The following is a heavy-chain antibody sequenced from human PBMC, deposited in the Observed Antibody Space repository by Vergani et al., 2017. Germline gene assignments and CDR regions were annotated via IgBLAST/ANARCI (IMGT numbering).Heavy chain of an antibody. CDR1: GGSISSSSYY. D-gene: IGHD3-10*01. V-gene: IGHV4-39*01. CDR2: IYYSGST. CDR3: ARHGGKGRPGGNXFDP. J-gene: IGHJ5*02. Sequence: QVQLQESGPGLVKPSGTLSLTCAVSGGSISSSSYYWGWIRQPPGKGLEWIGSIYYSGSTYYNPSLKSRVTISVDTSKNQFSLKLSSVTAADTAVYYCARHGGKGRPGGNXFDPWGQGTLVTVSS.